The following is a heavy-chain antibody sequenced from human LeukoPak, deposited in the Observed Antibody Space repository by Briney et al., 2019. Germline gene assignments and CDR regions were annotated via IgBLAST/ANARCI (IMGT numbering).Heavy chain of an antibody. CDR1: GGSISSSSYY. J-gene: IGHJ5*02. V-gene: IGHV4-39*01. CDR2: IYYSGST. CDR3: ARRESGPINWFDP. Sequence: SETLSLTCTVSGGSISSSSYYWGWIRQPPGKGLEWIRSIYYSGSTYYNPSLKSRVTISVDTSKNQFSLKLSSVTAADTAVYYCARRESGPINWFDPWGQGTLVTVSS. D-gene: IGHD3-10*01.